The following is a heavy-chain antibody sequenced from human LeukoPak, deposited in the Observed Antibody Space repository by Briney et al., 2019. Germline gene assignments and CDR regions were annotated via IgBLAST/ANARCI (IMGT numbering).Heavy chain of an antibody. Sequence: ASVKVSCKASGNTFTSYDINWVRQAPGQGLEWMGWMNPNSGNTGYAQKFQGRVTMTEDTSTDTAYMELSSLRSEDTAVCYCATSSIVGATTFYYWGQGTLVTVSS. D-gene: IGHD1-26*01. CDR1: GNTFTSYD. J-gene: IGHJ4*02. V-gene: IGHV1-8*01. CDR3: ATSSIVGATTFYY. CDR2: MNPNSGNT.